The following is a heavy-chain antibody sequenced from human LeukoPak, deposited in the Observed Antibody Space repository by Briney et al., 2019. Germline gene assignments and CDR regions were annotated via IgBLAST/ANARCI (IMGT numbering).Heavy chain of an antibody. Sequence: ASVKVSCKASGYTLTSFGISWVRQAPGQGLEWMGWINTNNGDTNYAQEFQGRVTMTTDTSTSTAYMELRTLTSDDTAVYYCARDLGVAGDWGQGTLVTVSS. CDR2: INTNNGDT. D-gene: IGHD2-15*01. V-gene: IGHV1-18*01. CDR3: ARDLGVAGD. CDR1: GYTLTSFG. J-gene: IGHJ4*02.